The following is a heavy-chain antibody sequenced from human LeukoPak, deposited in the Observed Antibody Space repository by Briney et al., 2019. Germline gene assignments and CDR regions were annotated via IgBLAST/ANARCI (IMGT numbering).Heavy chain of an antibody. CDR3: ARVSGNRVLLRYFDWFPYYYYYGMDV. Sequence: GSLRLSCAASGFKFSDHYIDWVRQAPGKGLEWIGEINHSGSTNYNPSLKSRVTISVDTSKNQFSLKLSSVTAADTAVYYCARVSGNRVLLRYFDWFPYYYYYGMDVWGQGTTVTVSS. V-gene: IGHV4-34*01. CDR1: GFKFSDHY. J-gene: IGHJ6*02. CDR2: INHSGST. D-gene: IGHD3-9*01.